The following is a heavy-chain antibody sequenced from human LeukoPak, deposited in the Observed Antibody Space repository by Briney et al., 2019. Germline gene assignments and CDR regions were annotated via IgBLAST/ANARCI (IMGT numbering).Heavy chain of an antibody. CDR3: ARRYSNYFFDY. J-gene: IGHJ4*02. CDR2: IYYSGST. CDR1: GYSITSGYY. V-gene: IGHV4-38-2*01. Sequence: SDTLSLTCGVSGYSITSGYYWAWIRQPPGKGLEWIGNIYYSGSTYYNPSLKSRVTISVDTSKNQFSLKLSSVTAADTAVYYCARRYSNYFFDYWGQGTLVTVSS. D-gene: IGHD4-11*01.